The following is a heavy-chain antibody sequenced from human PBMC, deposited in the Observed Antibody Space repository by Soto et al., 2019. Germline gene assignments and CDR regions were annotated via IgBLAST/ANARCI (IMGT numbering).Heavy chain of an antibody. CDR2: ISGSGGGT. D-gene: IGHD5-18*01. CDR1: GFTFSSFA. V-gene: IGHV3-23*01. Sequence: QPGGSLRLSCAASGFTFSSFALSWVRQAPGKGLEWVSAISGSGGGTDYTASVKGRFTISRDNSKNTLYLQMNSLRADDTAVYYCAGPGYSSQDYWGQGTLVTVSS. CDR3: AGPGYSSQDY. J-gene: IGHJ4*02.